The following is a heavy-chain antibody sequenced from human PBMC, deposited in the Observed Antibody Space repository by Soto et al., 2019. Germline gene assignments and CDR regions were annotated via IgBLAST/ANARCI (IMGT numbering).Heavy chain of an antibody. CDR3: ARSIGGNSPTFGY. J-gene: IGHJ4*02. CDR2: INPNSGGT. D-gene: IGHD2-21*02. V-gene: IGHV1-2*04. CDR1: GYTFTGYY. Sequence: QVQLVQSGAEVKKPGASVKVSCKASGYTFTGYYMHWVRQAPGQGLEWMGWINPNSGGTNYAQKFQGWVTMTRDTSISTAYMELSRLRSDDTAMYYCARSIGGNSPTFGYWGQGTLVTVSS.